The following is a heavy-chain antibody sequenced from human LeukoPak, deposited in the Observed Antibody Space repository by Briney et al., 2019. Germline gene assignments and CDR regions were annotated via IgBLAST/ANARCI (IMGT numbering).Heavy chain of an antibody. CDR2: IWYGGSNK. CDR1: GFTFSSYG. Sequence: GGSLRLSCAASGFTFSSYGMHWVRQAPGKGLEWVAVIWYGGSNKYYADSVKGRFTISRDNSKNTLYLQMDSLRAEDTAVYYCARGSNPKTYDFWSGPEFQHWGQGTLVTVSS. V-gene: IGHV3-33*08. D-gene: IGHD3-3*01. CDR3: ARGSNPKTYDFWSGPEFQH. J-gene: IGHJ1*01.